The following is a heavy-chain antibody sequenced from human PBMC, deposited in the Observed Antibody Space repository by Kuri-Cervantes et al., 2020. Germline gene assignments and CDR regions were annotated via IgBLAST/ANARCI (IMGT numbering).Heavy chain of an antibody. Sequence: SVKVSCKASGCTFSSYAISWVRQAPGQGLEWMGGIIPIFGTANYAQKFQGRVTITTDESTSTAYMELSSLRSEDTAAYYCAIAYCGGDCYLGGAFDIWGQGTMVTVSS. J-gene: IGHJ3*02. CDR3: AIAYCGGDCYLGGAFDI. CDR2: IIPIFGTA. D-gene: IGHD2-21*02. V-gene: IGHV1-69*05. CDR1: GCTFSSYA.